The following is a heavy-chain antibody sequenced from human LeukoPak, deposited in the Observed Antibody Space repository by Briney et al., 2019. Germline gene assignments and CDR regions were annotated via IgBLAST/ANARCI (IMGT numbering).Heavy chain of an antibody. D-gene: IGHD3-3*01. J-gene: IGHJ4*02. Sequence: AASVKVSCKASGYTFTSYDMNWVRQATGQGLEWMGWMNPNSGNTGYAQKFQGRVTMTRNTSISTAYMELSSLRSEDTAVYYCARAYYDFETLLDYWGQGTLVTVSS. CDR2: MNPNSGNT. CDR3: ARAYYDFETLLDY. CDR1: GYTFTSYD. V-gene: IGHV1-8*01.